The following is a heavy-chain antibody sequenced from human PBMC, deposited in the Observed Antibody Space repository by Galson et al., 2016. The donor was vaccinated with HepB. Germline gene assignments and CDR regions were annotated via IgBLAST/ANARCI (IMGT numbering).Heavy chain of an antibody. Sequence: SVKVSCKASGFTFTSSAVQWVRQARGQGLEWIGWIVVGSGNTNYAQKFQARVTITRDMSTNTAYMELSSLRSEDTAVYYCAAEDCSPTSCYFYYGMDVWGQGTTVSVSS. V-gene: IGHV1-58*01. CDR2: IVVGSGNT. J-gene: IGHJ6*02. CDR1: GFTFTSSA. D-gene: IGHD2-2*01. CDR3: AAEDCSPTSCYFYYGMDV.